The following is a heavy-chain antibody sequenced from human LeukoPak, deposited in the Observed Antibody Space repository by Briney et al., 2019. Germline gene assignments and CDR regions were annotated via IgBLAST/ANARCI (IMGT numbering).Heavy chain of an antibody. D-gene: IGHD4-23*01. V-gene: IGHV1-18*01. CDR1: GYTFTSYG. CDR2: ISAYNGKT. J-gene: IGHJ6*03. CDR3: ARAPTTVVTPNYYYYYMDV. Sequence: GASVKVSCKASGYTFTSYGISWVRQAPGQGLEWMAWISAYNGKTNYAQKLQGRVTMTTDTSTSTAYMELRSLRSDDTAVYYCARAPTTVVTPNYYYYYMDVWGKGTTVTVSS.